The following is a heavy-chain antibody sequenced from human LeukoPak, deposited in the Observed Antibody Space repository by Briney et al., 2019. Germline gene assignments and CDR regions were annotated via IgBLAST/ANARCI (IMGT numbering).Heavy chain of an antibody. V-gene: IGHV4-34*01. CDR3: ATPPTYYYGSGSYYTAYYYYMDV. Sequence: PSETLSLTCAVYGGSFSGYYWSWIRQPPGKGLEWIGEINHSGSTNYNPSLKSRVTISVDTSKNQFSLKLSSVTAAYTAVYYVATPPTYYYGSGSYYTAYYYYMDVWGKGTTVTISS. CDR2: INHSGST. D-gene: IGHD3-10*01. CDR1: GGSFSGYY. J-gene: IGHJ6*03.